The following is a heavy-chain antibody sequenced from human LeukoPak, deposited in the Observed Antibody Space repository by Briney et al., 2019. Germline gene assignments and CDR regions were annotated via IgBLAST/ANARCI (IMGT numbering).Heavy chain of an antibody. CDR1: GGTFSSYA. CDR3: AIHLKDYSSSSGRSNWFDP. V-gene: IGHV1-69*05. D-gene: IGHD6-13*01. J-gene: IGHJ5*02. CDR2: IIPIFGTA. Sequence: GASVKVSCKASGGTFSSYAISWVRQAPGQGLEWMGGIIPIFGTANYAQKFQGRVTITTDESTSTAYMELSSLRSEDTAVYYCAIHLKDYSSSSGRSNWFDPWGQGTLVTVSS.